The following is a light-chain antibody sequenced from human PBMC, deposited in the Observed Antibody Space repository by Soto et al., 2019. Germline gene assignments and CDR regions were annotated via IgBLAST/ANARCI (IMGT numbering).Light chain of an antibody. CDR2: RNN. V-gene: IGLV1-47*01. Sequence: QSVVTQPPSTSGTPGQRVTIPCSGSSSNIGSNYVFWYQHLPGLAPKLLIYRNNQRPSAVPDRFSGSKSGTSASLAISGLRSEDDADYFCAAWDDSLSAYVFGTGTKVTVL. CDR3: AAWDDSLSAYV. J-gene: IGLJ1*01. CDR1: SSNIGSNY.